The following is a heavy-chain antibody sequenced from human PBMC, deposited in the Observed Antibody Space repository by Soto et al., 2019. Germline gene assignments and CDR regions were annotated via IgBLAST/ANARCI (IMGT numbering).Heavy chain of an antibody. CDR1: GFIFSNYW. J-gene: IGHJ5*02. V-gene: IGHV3-74*01. CDR3: TREKFDP. CDR2: VKTDGSST. Sequence: GSLRLSCAASGFIFSNYWMHWVRQVPGKGLVWVARVKTDGSSTSYADSVKGRFTISRDNAKNTVYLEMNDLRADDTAVYYCTREKFDPWGQGTLVTVSS.